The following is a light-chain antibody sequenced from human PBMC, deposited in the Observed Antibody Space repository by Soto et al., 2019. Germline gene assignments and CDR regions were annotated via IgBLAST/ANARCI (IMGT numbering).Light chain of an antibody. Sequence: IQLTQSPSSLSASVGDRVTINCRASQGISSYLAWYQQKPGKAPQFLIYAASTLQSGVPSRFTGSGSGTDFTLTITSLQPEDFANYYCLQVNSFPLSFGGGTKVEIK. CDR2: AAS. CDR3: LQVNSFPLS. V-gene: IGKV1-9*01. J-gene: IGKJ4*01. CDR1: QGISSY.